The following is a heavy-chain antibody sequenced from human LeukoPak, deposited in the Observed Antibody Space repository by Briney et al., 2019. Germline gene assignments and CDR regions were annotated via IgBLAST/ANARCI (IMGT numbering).Heavy chain of an antibody. CDR3: ARRAGGYSHPYDY. CDR2: IYSGGTT. Sequence: PGGSLRLSCAVSGFTVSGNYMSGVRQAPGKGLEWGSLIYSGGTTYYADSVKGRFTISRDNSKNTLYLQMNSLRAEDTAVYYCARRAGGYSHPYDYWGQGILVTVSS. CDR1: GFTVSGNY. J-gene: IGHJ4*02. V-gene: IGHV3-53*01. D-gene: IGHD4-23*01.